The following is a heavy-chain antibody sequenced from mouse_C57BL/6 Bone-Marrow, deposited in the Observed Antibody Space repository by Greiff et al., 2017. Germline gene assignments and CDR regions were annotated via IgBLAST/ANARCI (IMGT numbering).Heavy chain of an antibody. V-gene: IGHV1-69*01. CDR1: GYTFTSYW. D-gene: IGHD1-1*01. CDR3: ARGITTVLDY. Sequence: QVQLQQPGAELVMPGASVKLSCKASGYTFTSYWMHWVKQRPGQGLEWIGEIDPSDSYTNYNQKFKGKSTLTVDKSSSTAYMQLSSLTSEDSAVYYCARGITTVLDYWGQGTTLTVSS. J-gene: IGHJ2*01. CDR2: IDPSDSYT.